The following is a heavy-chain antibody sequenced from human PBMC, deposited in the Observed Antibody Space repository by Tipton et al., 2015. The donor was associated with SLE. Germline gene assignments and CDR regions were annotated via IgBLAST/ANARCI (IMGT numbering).Heavy chain of an antibody. Sequence: TLSLTCIVSGGSISSDSYSWSWIRQPAGKGLEWIGRIYTSGSTNYNPSLKSRVTISVDTSKNQFSLRLSSVTAADTAVYYCARQGTHSADFWGQGTLVTVSS. V-gene: IGHV4-61*02. CDR3: ARQGTHSADF. CDR2: IYTSGST. CDR1: GGSISSDSYS. D-gene: IGHD3/OR15-3a*01. J-gene: IGHJ4*02.